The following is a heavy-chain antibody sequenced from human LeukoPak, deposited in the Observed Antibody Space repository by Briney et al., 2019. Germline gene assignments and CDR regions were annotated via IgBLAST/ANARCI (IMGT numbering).Heavy chain of an antibody. CDR2: IYTTGST. CDR3: ARRGTIFGPESL. Sequence: PSETLSLTCTVSGGSISSYYWSWIRQPPGKGREWIGYIYTTGSTDYNPSLKSRVTISVDTSKNQLSLNLSPVTAADTAVYYCARRGTIFGPESLWGRGTLVTVSS. J-gene: IGHJ2*01. D-gene: IGHD3-3*01. CDR1: GGSISSYY. V-gene: IGHV4-4*09.